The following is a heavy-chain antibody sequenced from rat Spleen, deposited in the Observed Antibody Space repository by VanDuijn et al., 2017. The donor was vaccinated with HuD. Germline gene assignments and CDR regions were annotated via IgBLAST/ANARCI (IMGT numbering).Heavy chain of an antibody. V-gene: IGHV5-43*01. CDR3: ARERDHSRHFDY. D-gene: IGHD1-2*01. CDR1: GFTFSSYV. CDR2: INTDSSST. Sequence: EVQLVESGGGLVQPGNSLKVSCVASGFTFSSYVMHWFRQAPENGIEWLAYINTDSSSTHYAETVKGRFTISRDNAKNTVDMHLSSLRSEDTAMYFCARERDHSRHFDYWGQGVMVTVSS. J-gene: IGHJ2*01.